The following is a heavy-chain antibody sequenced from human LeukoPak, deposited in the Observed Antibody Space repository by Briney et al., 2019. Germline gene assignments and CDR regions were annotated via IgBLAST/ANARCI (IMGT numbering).Heavy chain of an antibody. CDR1: GGYIGSYY. CDR2: IYTSENT. Sequence: SETLSLTCTVSGGYIGSYYWSWIRQPARKGLESNVRIYTSENTDYNPSLKSRVTMSVDMSTSQFSLRLTSVTAADTAVHYCAREEDYGDSSKSFYYMDVWGKGTTVTVSS. J-gene: IGHJ6*03. CDR3: AREEDYGDSSKSFYYMDV. V-gene: IGHV4-4*07. D-gene: IGHD4-17*01.